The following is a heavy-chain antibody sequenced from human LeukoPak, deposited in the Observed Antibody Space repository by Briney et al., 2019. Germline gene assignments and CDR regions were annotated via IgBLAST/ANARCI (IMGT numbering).Heavy chain of an antibody. J-gene: IGHJ4*02. CDR3: VRGPYYDFWSGYPFFDY. CDR2: IYTSGST. D-gene: IGHD3-3*01. Sequence: TLSLTCTVSGGSISSGSYYWYWIRQPAGKGLEWIGRIYTSGSTNYNPSLKSRVTMSVDTSKNQFSLKLSSVTAADTAVYYCVRGPYYDFWSGYPFFDYWGQGTLVTVSS. V-gene: IGHV4-61*02. CDR1: GGSISSGSYY.